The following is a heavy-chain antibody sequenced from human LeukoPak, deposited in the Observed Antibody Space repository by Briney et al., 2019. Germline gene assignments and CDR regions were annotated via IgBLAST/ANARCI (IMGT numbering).Heavy chain of an antibody. CDR2: ISSGSSYI. D-gene: IGHD1-1*01. Sequence: GGSLRLSCAASGFTFTSYSMNWVRQAPGKGLELVSSISSGSSYIYYAASVKGRFTISRDNAKNSLYLKMNSLRAEDTDVYYCVGGKGADYWGQGTLVTVSS. V-gene: IGHV3-21*01. CDR1: GFTFTSYS. CDR3: VGGKGADY. J-gene: IGHJ4*02.